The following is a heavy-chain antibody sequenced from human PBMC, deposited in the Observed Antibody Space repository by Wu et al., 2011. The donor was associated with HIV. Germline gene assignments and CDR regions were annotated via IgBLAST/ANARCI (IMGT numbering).Heavy chain of an antibody. J-gene: IGHJ4*02. CDR2: VNPEDGDT. CDR1: GYTFTDYY. CDR3: ARDFGGDEEY. V-gene: IGHV1-69-2*01. Sequence: VQLVQSGAEVKKPGTAVKVSCKVSGYTFTDYYMHWVRQAPGGGLEWMGLVNPEDGDTLYAQKFQGRVTITADKSTSTAYMELRSLRSEDTAVYYCARDFGGDEEYWGQGTLVTVSS. D-gene: IGHD2-21*01.